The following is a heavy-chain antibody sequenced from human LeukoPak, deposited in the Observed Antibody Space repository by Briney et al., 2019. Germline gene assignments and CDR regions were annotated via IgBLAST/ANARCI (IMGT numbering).Heavy chain of an antibody. V-gene: IGHV3-48*03. CDR3: ARDGYYMDV. Sequence: GGSLRLSCAASGFTFSSYEMNWVRRAPGKGLEWVSYISSSGSTIYYADSVKGRFNISRDNAKNSLYLQMNSLRAEDTAVYYCARDGYYMDVWGKGTTVTTSS. J-gene: IGHJ6*03. CDR2: ISSSGSTI. CDR1: GFTFSSYE.